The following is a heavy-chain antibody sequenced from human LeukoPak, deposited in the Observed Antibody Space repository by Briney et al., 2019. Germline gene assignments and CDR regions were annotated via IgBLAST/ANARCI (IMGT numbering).Heavy chain of an antibody. V-gene: IGHV4-39*01. J-gene: IGHJ6*02. Sequence: PSETLSLTCTVSGGSISSSSYYWGWIRQPPGKGLEWIGSIYYSGSTYYNPSLKSRVTISVDTSKNQFSLKLSSVTAADTAVYYCARQYSRGYYYYYGMDVWGQGTTVTVSS. CDR2: IYYSGST. CDR3: ARQYSRGYYYYYGMDV. CDR1: GGSISSSSYY. D-gene: IGHD6-13*01.